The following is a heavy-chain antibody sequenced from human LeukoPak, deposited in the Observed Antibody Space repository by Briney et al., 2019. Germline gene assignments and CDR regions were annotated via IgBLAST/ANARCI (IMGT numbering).Heavy chain of an antibody. V-gene: IGHV4-59*01. Sequence: SETLSPTCTVSGGSISSYSWSWIRQPPGKGLECIGYLYYSGSTNYNPSLKSRVTISVDTSKNQFSLKLSSVTAADTAVYYCARGRDAYKIGYWGQGTLVTVSS. CDR3: ARGRDAYKIGY. J-gene: IGHJ4*02. CDR2: LYYSGST. CDR1: GGSISSYS. D-gene: IGHD5-24*01.